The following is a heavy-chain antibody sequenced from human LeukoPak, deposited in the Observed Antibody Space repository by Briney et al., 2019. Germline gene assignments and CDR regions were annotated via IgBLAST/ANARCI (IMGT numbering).Heavy chain of an antibody. Sequence: GGSLRLSCAASGFTFSSYSMNWVRQAPGKGLEWVSSISSSSSYIYYADSVKSRFTISRDNAKNTLYLQMNSLRAEDTAVYYCAREGVLWFGEPTTPYYFDYWGQGTLVTVSS. V-gene: IGHV3-21*01. J-gene: IGHJ4*02. CDR1: GFTFSSYS. D-gene: IGHD3-10*01. CDR3: AREGVLWFGEPTTPYYFDY. CDR2: ISSSSSYI.